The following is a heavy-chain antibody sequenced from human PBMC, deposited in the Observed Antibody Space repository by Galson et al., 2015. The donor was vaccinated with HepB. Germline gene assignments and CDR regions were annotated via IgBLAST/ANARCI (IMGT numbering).Heavy chain of an antibody. V-gene: IGHV2-70*04. Sequence: PALVKPTQTLTLTCTFSGFSLSTSGVRVSWLRHPPGKALEWLARIDWDDDKFYSTSLKTRLTISKDTSKNQVVLTMTNMDPVDTATYYCARVDSGSYSYWSQGTLVTVSS. CDR3: ARVDSGSYSY. CDR1: GFSLSTSGVR. J-gene: IGHJ4*02. D-gene: IGHD1-26*01. CDR2: IDWDDDK.